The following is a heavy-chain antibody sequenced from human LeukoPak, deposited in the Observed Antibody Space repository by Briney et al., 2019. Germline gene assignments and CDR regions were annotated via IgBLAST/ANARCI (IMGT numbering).Heavy chain of an antibody. D-gene: IGHD3-22*01. CDR2: IRGSGDRT. CDR3: ANGPTSSGYFSYFDY. CDR1: GFTFSSYA. Sequence: PGGSLRLSCAASGFTFSSYAMSWVRQAPGKGLEWVSAIRGSGDRTHYADSVKGRFTISRDNSKNTLYLQMNSLRAEDTAVYYCANGPTSSGYFSYFDYWGQGTPVTVSS. V-gene: IGHV3-23*01. J-gene: IGHJ4*02.